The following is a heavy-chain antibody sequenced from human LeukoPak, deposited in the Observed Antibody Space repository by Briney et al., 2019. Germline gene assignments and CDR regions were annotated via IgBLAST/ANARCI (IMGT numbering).Heavy chain of an antibody. D-gene: IGHD3-22*01. Sequence: SETLSLTCAVYGGSFSGYYWSWIRQPPGKGLEWIGEINHSGSTNYNPSLKSRVTISVDTSKNQFSLKLSSVTAADTAVYYCARGLSGVVVITPNWFDPWGQGTLVTVSS. J-gene: IGHJ5*02. CDR3: ARGLSGVVVITPNWFDP. CDR2: INHSGST. V-gene: IGHV4-34*01. CDR1: GGSFSGYY.